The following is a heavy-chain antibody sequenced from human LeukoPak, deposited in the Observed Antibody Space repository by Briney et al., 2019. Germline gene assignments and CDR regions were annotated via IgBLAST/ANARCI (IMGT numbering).Heavy chain of an antibody. D-gene: IGHD1-26*01. Sequence: GGSLRLSCAASGCTFSSYAMNWVRPAPGKGLEWVSYISSSGSTIYYADSVKGRFTISRDNAKNSLYLQMNSLRAEDAAVYYCARAPPVGALTTESDYWGQGTLVTVSS. CDR2: ISSSGSTI. V-gene: IGHV3-48*03. J-gene: IGHJ4*02. CDR1: GCTFSSYA. CDR3: ARAPPVGALTTESDY.